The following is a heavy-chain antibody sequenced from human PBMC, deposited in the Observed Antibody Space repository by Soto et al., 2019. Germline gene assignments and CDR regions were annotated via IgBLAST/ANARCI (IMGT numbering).Heavy chain of an antibody. V-gene: IGHV4-38-2*01. CDR3: ARNISTHFDS. CDR2: VYYSGST. D-gene: IGHD3-9*01. J-gene: IGHJ4*02. Sequence: PSETLSLTCAVSGYSISNGDYWGWIRQAPGKGLEWIGSVYYSGSTHYEPSLRGRIAISVDTLKNQFSLRLTSVTAADTAMYFCARNISTHFDSWGQGILVTVSS. CDR1: GYSISNGDY.